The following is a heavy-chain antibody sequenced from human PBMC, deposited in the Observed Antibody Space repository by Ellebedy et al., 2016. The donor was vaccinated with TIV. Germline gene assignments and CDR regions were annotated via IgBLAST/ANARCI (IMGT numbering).Heavy chain of an antibody. D-gene: IGHD4-17*01. J-gene: IGHJ5*02. CDR3: ARDGRTLHDYGDYRYWFDP. CDR2: IIPIFGTA. CDR1: GGTFSSYG. Sequence: SVKVSCXASGGTFSSYGISWVRQAPGQGLEWMGGIIPIFGTANYAQKFQGRVTITADESTSTAYMELSSLRSEDTAVYYCARDGRTLHDYGDYRYWFDPWGQGTLVTVSS. V-gene: IGHV1-69*13.